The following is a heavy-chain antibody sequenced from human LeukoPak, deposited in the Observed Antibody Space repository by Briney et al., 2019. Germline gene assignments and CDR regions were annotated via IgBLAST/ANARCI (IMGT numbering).Heavy chain of an antibody. CDR2: IEQDGSAK. V-gene: IGHV3-7*04. J-gene: IGHJ4*02. D-gene: IGHD3-10*01. Sequence: GGSLRLSCAASGFTFSNYWMSWVRQAPGKGLEWVANIEQDGSAKYYVVSVDGRFTVSRDNAENSLYLQMDYLRAEDMAVYYCARADYYGSILDYWGQGSLVTVSS. CDR3: ARADYYGSILDY. CDR1: GFTFSNYW.